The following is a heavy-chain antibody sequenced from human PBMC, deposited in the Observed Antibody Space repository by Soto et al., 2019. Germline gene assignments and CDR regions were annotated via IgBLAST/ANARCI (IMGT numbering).Heavy chain of an antibody. CDR2: IIPNFDTP. CDR1: GGSFNNYA. CDR3: XXXXXXXILIFESSGMHV. Sequence: QVHLVQSGAEVKKPGSSVKVSCKTSGGSFNNYAVSWVRQAPGQGLEWMGGIIPNFDTPNYAQKFQDRVTIIADESTSTVYMELRSLRSNDTAVYYXXXXXXXXILIFESSGMHVWGQGTTVIXSS. V-gene: IGHV1-69*01. J-gene: IGHJ6*02. D-gene: IGHD2-21*01.